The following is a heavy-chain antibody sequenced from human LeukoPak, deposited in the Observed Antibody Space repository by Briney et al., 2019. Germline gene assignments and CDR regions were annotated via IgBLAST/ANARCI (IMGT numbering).Heavy chain of an antibody. V-gene: IGHV3-74*01. CDR1: GFTFSSYW. J-gene: IGHJ4*02. CDR2: INSDGSST. CDR3: ARAYCSSTSCYSVNY. D-gene: IGHD2-2*02. Sequence: GGSLRLSCAASGFTFSSYWMHWVRQVPGKGLVWVSCINSDGSSTGYADSVKGRFTISRDNAKNTLYLQMNSLRAEDTAVYYCARAYCSSTSCYSVNYWGQGTLVTVSS.